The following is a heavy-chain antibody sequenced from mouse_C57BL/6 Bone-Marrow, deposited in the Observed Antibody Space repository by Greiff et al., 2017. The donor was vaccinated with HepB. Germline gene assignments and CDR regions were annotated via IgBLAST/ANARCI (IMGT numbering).Heavy chain of an antibody. J-gene: IGHJ4*01. D-gene: IGHD1-1*01. CDR1: GFTFSSYA. CDR3: ARDLLITTVVATDYAMDY. V-gene: IGHV5-4*01. Sequence: DVQLVESGGGLVKPGGSLKLSCAASGFTFSSYAMSWVRQTPEKRLEWVATISDGGSYTYYPDNVKGRFTISRDNAKNNLYLQMSHLKSEDTAMYYCARDLLITTVVATDYAMDYWGQGTSVTVSS. CDR2: ISDGGSYT.